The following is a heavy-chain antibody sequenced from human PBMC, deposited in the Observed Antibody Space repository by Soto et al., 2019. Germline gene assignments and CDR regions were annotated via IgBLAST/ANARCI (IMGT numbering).Heavy chain of an antibody. CDR3: GRTKDYFYGVDV. J-gene: IGHJ6*02. V-gene: IGHV4-4*02. CDR2: IYHNERT. Sequence: QVQLQESGPGLVKPSGTLSLTCAVSGVSISSSQWWSWVRQPPGKGLEWIGEIYHNERTNYNPSLKSRLTMSLDRSKNQVSLKLSSVTAADTATYYCGRTKDYFYGVDVWGQGTTVTVS. CDR1: GVSISSSQW.